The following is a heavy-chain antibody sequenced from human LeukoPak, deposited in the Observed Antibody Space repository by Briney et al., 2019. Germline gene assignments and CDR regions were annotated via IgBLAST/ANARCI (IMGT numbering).Heavy chain of an antibody. J-gene: IGHJ4*02. D-gene: IGHD1-26*01. CDR1: GFTFSSYG. V-gene: IGHV3-33*01. CDR2: IWYDGSNK. CDR3: ASEVGATTGY. Sequence: GGSLRLSCAASGFTFSSYGMHWVRQAPGKGLEWVAVIWYDGSNKYYADSVKGRFAISGDNSKNTLYLQMNSLRAEDTAVYYCASEVGATTGYWGQGTLVTVSS.